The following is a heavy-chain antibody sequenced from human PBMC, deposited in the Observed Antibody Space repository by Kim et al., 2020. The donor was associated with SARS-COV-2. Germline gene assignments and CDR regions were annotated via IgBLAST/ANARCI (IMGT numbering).Heavy chain of an antibody. D-gene: IGHD5-18*01. CDR2: IKPDGTEE. J-gene: IGHJ5*01. CDR3: AREADTTKPWPFFIS. CDR1: GFTFSADW. Sequence: GGSLRLSCTASGFTFSADWMSWVRQAPGKGLEWVANIKPDGTEESYVDSVKGRFTISRDNGKTSVFLHMNSLRAEDTAVYYCAREADTTKPWPFFISWGHGTLVTVSS. V-gene: IGHV3-7*03.